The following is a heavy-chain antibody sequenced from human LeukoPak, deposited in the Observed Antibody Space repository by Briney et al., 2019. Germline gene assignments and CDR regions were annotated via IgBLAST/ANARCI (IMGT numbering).Heavy chain of an antibody. J-gene: IGHJ4*02. CDR1: GFTFSSYG. CDR3: AKDRVVYYYDSSGIDY. D-gene: IGHD3-22*01. V-gene: IGHV3-33*06. Sequence: PGGSLRLSCAASGFTFSSYGMHWVRQAPGKGLEWVAVIWYDGSNKYYADSVKGRFTIPRDNSKNTLYLQMNSLRAEDTAVYCCAKDRVVYYYDSSGIDYWGQGTLVTVSS. CDR2: IWYDGSNK.